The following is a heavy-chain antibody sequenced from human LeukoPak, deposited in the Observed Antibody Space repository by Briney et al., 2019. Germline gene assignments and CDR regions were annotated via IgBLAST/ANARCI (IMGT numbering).Heavy chain of an antibody. Sequence: PSETLSLTCAVYGGSFSGYYWSWIRQPPGKGLEWIGEINHSGSTNYNPSLKSRATISVDTSKNQFSLKLSSVTAADTAVYYCARALYDSSGYGFDYWGQGTLVTVSS. CDR1: GGSFSGYY. J-gene: IGHJ4*02. CDR2: INHSGST. V-gene: IGHV4-34*01. CDR3: ARALYDSSGYGFDY. D-gene: IGHD3-22*01.